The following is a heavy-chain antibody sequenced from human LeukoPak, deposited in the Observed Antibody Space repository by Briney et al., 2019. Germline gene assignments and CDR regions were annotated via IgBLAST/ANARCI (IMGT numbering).Heavy chain of an antibody. CDR2: IETSGAGA. Sequence: GGSLRLSCAASGFTFSQYEMNWVRQAPGKGLEWVAGIETSGAGAHYADSVKGRFTISRDNSQNTLSLRMDSLRIEDTGVYYCVHRIWGKCWGDWGQGAQVTVS. J-gene: IGHJ4*02. V-gene: IGHV3-23*01. D-gene: IGHD3-16*01. CDR1: GFTFSQYE. CDR3: VHRIWGKCWGD.